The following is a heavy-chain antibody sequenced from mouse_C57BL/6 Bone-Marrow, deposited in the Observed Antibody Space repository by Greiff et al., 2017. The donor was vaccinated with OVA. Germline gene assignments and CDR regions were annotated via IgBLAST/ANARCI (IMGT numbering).Heavy chain of an antibody. CDR3: ARQIYYGNFPWFAY. V-gene: IGHV5-12*01. J-gene: IGHJ3*01. CDR2: ISNGGGST. D-gene: IGHD2-1*01. Sequence: EVQLVEPGGGLVQPGGSLKLSCAASGFTFSDYYMYWVRQTPEKRLEWVAYISNGGGSTYYPDTVKGRFTISRDNAKNTLYLQMSRLKSEDTAMYYCARQIYYGNFPWFAYWGQGTLVTVSA. CDR1: GFTFSDYY.